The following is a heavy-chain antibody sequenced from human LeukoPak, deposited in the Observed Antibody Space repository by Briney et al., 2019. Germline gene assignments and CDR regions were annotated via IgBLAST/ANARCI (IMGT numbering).Heavy chain of an antibody. D-gene: IGHD4-17*01. Sequence: SETLSLTCVVYGGSLSAYFWSWIRQPPGKGLEWIGEITHTGRTNYNPSLKSRVALSENTSKDQFSLKLSSVTVADTAVYYCARIYGDYSDFEYWSQGTLVTVSS. CDR3: ARIYGDYSDFEY. V-gene: IGHV4-34*01. CDR2: ITHTGRT. CDR1: GGSLSAYF. J-gene: IGHJ4*02.